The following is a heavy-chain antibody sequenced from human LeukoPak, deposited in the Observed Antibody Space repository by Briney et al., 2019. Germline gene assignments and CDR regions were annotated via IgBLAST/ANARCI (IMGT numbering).Heavy chain of an antibody. CDR2: IYYSGST. CDR3: AREDDSGDITNDWFHL. Sequence: KTSETLSLTCTVSGGSISSYYWSWIRQPPGKGLEWIGYIYYSGSTNYNPSLKSRVTISVDTSKNQFSLKLSSVTAADTAVYYCAREDDSGDITNDWFHLWGQGTLVTVSS. CDR1: GGSISSYY. D-gene: IGHD1-26*01. J-gene: IGHJ5*02. V-gene: IGHV4-59*12.